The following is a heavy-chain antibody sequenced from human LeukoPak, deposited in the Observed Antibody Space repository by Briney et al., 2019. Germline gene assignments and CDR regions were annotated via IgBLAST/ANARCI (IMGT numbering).Heavy chain of an antibody. D-gene: IGHD3-10*01. CDR1: GYTFISYG. CDR2: ISAYNGNT. Sequence: GASVKVSCKASGYTFISYGISWVRQAPGQGLEWMGWISAYNGNTNYAQKLQGRVTMTTDTSTSTAYMELRSLRSDDTAVYYCARGGGSPDKPNVFDYWGQGTLVTVSS. J-gene: IGHJ4*02. V-gene: IGHV1-18*01. CDR3: ARGGGSPDKPNVFDY.